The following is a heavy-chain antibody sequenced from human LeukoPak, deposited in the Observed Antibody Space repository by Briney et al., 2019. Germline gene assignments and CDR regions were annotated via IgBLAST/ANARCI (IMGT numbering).Heavy chain of an antibody. CDR2: ISSDGTNP. J-gene: IGHJ4*02. V-gene: IGHV3-30*18. D-gene: IGHD3-9*01. CDR3: AKVVLVGYDFVTGYYYLDY. Sequence: GGSLRLSCAASGFIFNNYGMHWVRQAPGKGLEWVAVISSDGTNPYYADSVQGRFTISRDNSKNTLYLQLNSLRAEDTARYYCAKVVLVGYDFVTGYYYLDYWGQGTLVTVSS. CDR1: GFIFNNYG.